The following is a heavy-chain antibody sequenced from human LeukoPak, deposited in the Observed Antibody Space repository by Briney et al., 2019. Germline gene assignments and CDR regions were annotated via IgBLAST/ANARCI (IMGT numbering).Heavy chain of an antibody. V-gene: IGHV4-34*01. CDR3: ARKTRRSDRYCSGGSCYSPAGYFQH. D-gene: IGHD2-15*01. Sequence: SETLSLTCAVYGGSFSGYYWSWIRQPPGKGLEWIGEINHSGSTNYSPSLKSRVTISVDTSKNQFSLKLSPVTAADTAVYYCARKTRRSDRYCSGGSCYSPAGYFQHWGQGTLVTVSS. CDR2: INHSGST. J-gene: IGHJ1*01. CDR1: GGSFSGYY.